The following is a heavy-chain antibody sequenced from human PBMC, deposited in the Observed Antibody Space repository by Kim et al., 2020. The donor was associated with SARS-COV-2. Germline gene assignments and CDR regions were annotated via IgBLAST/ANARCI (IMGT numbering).Heavy chain of an antibody. V-gene: IGHV3-30*18. D-gene: IGHD2-8*02. CDR1: GFTFSSYG. CDR2: ISYDGSNK. CDR3: AKEGPATVVSFDY. Sequence: WGSLRLSCAASGFTFSSYGMHWVRQAPGKGLEWVAVISYDGSNKYYADSVKGRFTISRDNSKNTLYLQMNSLRAEDTAVYYCAKEGPATVVSFDYWGQGT. J-gene: IGHJ4*02.